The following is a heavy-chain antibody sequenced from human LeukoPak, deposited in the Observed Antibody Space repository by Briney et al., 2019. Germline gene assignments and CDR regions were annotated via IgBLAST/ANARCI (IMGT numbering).Heavy chain of an antibody. CDR1: GPTFSSYG. CDR2: IWYDGSNK. CDR3: ARMTRHYHGSGSYPDY. D-gene: IGHD3-10*01. J-gene: IGHJ4*02. V-gene: IGHV3-33*01. Sequence: PGRSLRLSCAASGPTFSSYGMHWVRQAPGKGLEWVAVIWYDGSNKYYADSVKGRFTNSRDNSKNTLYLQMNSLRAEDTAVYYCARMTRHYHGSGSYPDYWGQGTLVTVSS.